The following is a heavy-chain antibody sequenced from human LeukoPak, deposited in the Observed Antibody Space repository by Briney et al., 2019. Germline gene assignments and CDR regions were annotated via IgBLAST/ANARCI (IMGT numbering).Heavy chain of an antibody. CDR2: VRYDGSNT. CDR1: GFTFSSYG. Sequence: PGGSLRLSCAASGFTFSSYGMHWVRQAPGKGLEWVAFVRYDGSNTDYADSVKGRFTISRDNSKNTLYLQMNSLRAEDTAVYYCAKDRSGNFDYWGQGTLVTVSS. V-gene: IGHV3-30*02. D-gene: IGHD3-3*01. CDR3: AKDRSGNFDY. J-gene: IGHJ4*02.